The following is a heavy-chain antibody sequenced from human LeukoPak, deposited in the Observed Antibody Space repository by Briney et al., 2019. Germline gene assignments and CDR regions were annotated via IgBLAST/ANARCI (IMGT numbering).Heavy chain of an antibody. CDR1: RFPVSSNY. D-gene: IGHD1-26*01. V-gene: IGHV3-53*01. CDR3: ARVRGATTSDY. CDR2: IYSGGDT. J-gene: IGHJ4*02. Sequence: GGSLRLSCAASRFPVSSNYMTWVRQAPGKGLEWVSVIYSGGDTYYADSVKGRYTISRDNAKNSLYLQMNSLRAEDTAVYYCARVRGATTSDYWGQGTLVTVSS.